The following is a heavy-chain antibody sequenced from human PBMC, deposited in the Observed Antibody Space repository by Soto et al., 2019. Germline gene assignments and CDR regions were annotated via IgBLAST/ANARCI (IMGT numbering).Heavy chain of an antibody. CDR2: IYYSGST. CDR1: GGSISSSSYY. CDR3: ARQRLRSNNWFDP. Sequence: SETLSLTCTVSGGSISSSSYYWFCIRQPPGKGLEWIGSIYYSGSTYYNPSLKSRVTISVDTSKNQFSLKLSSVTAADTAVYYCARQRLRSNNWFDPWGQGTLVTVSS. V-gene: IGHV4-39*01. J-gene: IGHJ5*02. D-gene: IGHD4-17*01.